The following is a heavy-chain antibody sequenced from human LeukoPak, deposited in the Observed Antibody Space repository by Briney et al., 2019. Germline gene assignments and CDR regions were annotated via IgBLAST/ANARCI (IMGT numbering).Heavy chain of an antibody. J-gene: IGHJ4*02. D-gene: IGHD1-26*01. Sequence: EAGGSLRLSCAGSEFTFSSYSMHWVRQAPGKGLEWVSSISGSSDDIYYADSVKGRFTISRDNSKNSLYLQMKRLRAEDTALYYCARRGYHDYSGFDYWGQGALVTVSS. V-gene: IGHV3-21*01. CDR3: ARRGYHDYSGFDY. CDR2: ISGSSDDI. CDR1: EFTFSSYS.